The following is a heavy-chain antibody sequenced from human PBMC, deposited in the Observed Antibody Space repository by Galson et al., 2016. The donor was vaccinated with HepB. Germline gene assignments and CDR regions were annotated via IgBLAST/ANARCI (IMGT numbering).Heavy chain of an antibody. V-gene: IGHV3-7*01. CDR3: ARRRLSIGACFSSSYRCFDS. Sequence: TFNNYWVTWVRQAPGQGLEWVANIRPDGSERNYVDSVKGQFTISRDNAKNSLYLQMNSLRVEDTAVYYCARRRLSIGACFSSSYRCFDSWGQGTLVTVSS. CDR2: IRPDGSER. D-gene: IGHD2-21*02. J-gene: IGHJ4*02. CDR1: TFNNYW.